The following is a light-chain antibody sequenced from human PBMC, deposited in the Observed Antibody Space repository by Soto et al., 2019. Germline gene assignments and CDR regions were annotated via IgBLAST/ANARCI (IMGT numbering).Light chain of an antibody. Sequence: LTQPPSVSGSPGQSVTISCTGTSSDVGGYNRVSWYQQPPGKAPKLLIYDVSNRPSGGSTRFSGSKSGNTASLTISGLQAEDEADYYCTSYATGSAYVFGPGTKVTVL. CDR2: DVS. V-gene: IGLV2-18*02. CDR1: SSDVGGYNR. J-gene: IGLJ1*01. CDR3: TSYATGSAYV.